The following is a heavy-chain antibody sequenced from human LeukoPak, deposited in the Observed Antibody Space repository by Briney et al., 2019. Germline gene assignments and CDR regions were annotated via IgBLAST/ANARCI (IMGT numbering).Heavy chain of an antibody. D-gene: IGHD6-13*01. V-gene: IGHV3-11*01. CDR1: GFTFSDYY. Sequence: GGSLRLSCAASGFTFSDYYMSWIRQAPGKGPEWVSYISRTGSTIYYADSVKGRFTISRDNAKNSLYLQMNSLRDEDTAVYYCARDSDRSSWNDRRYYYYMDVWGKGTTVTVSS. CDR2: ISRTGSTI. J-gene: IGHJ6*03. CDR3: ARDSDRSSWNDRRYYYYMDV.